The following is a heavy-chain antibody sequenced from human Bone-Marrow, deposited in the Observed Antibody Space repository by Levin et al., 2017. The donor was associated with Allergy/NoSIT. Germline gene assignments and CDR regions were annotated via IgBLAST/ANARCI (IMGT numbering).Heavy chain of an antibody. CDR1: GFTFSDYY. CDR2: ISSSGSTI. Sequence: GESLKISCAASGFTFSDYYMSWIRQAPGKGLEWVSYISSSGSTIYYADSVKGRFTISRDNAKNSLYLQMNSLRAEDTAVYYCAEATVAGKMAAVGYWGQGTLVTVSS. D-gene: IGHD6-19*01. CDR3: AEATVAGKMAAVGY. J-gene: IGHJ4*02. V-gene: IGHV3-11*01.